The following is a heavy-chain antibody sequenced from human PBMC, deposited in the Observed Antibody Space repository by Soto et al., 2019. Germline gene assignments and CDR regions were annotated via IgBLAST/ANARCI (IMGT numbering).Heavy chain of an antibody. CDR2: INHSGST. CDR1: GGSFSGYY. V-gene: IGHV4-34*01. J-gene: IGHJ6*02. Sequence: PSETRSLTCAVYGGSFSGYYWSWIRQPPGKGLEWIGEINHSGSTNYNPSLKSRVTISVDTSKNQFSLKLSSVTAADTAVYYCARVGGYNSYYYYGMDVWGQGTTVTVSS. CDR3: ARVGGYNSYYYYGMDV. D-gene: IGHD5-12*01.